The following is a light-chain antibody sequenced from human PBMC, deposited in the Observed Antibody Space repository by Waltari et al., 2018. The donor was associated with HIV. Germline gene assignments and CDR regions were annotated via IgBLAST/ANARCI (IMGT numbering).Light chain of an antibody. Sequence: QSALTQPASVSGTPGQSITISCTGTSSDLGSYNLVSWYQQHPGKAPKLLIYEVSKRPSEVSNRFSCSKSGNTASLTISGLQAEDEADYYCCSYARSSTRIFGGGTKLTVL. CDR3: CSYARSSTRI. CDR1: SSDLGSYNL. V-gene: IGLV2-23*02. CDR2: EVS. J-gene: IGLJ2*01.